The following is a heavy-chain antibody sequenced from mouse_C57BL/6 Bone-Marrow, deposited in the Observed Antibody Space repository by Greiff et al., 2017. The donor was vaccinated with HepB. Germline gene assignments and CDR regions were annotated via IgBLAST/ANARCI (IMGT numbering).Heavy chain of an antibody. D-gene: IGHD1-1*01. CDR3: ARHYYGSTYYAMDY. V-gene: IGHV5-12*01. Sequence: DVMLVESGGGLVQPGGSLKLSCAASGFIFSDYYMYWVRQTPEKRLEWVAYISNGGGSTYYPDTVKGRFTISRDNAKNTLYLQMSRLKSEDTAMYYCARHYYGSTYYAMDYWGQGTSVTVSS. CDR2: ISNGGGST. J-gene: IGHJ4*01. CDR1: GFIFSDYY.